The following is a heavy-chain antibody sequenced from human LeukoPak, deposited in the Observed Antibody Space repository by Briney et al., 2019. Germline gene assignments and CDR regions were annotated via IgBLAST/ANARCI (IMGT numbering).Heavy chain of an antibody. J-gene: IGHJ4*02. CDR2: VKTSAGDT. CDR3: AKGQMATILGFDS. CDR1: GFMFSNYA. V-gene: IGHV3-23*01. Sequence: GGSLRLSCAASGFMFSNYAMSWVRQAPGRGLEWVSAVKTSAGDTYYADSVRGRFAISRDNSKSTVYLQMNSLRAEDTALYYCAKGQMATILGFDSWGQEALVTVSS. D-gene: IGHD5-12*01.